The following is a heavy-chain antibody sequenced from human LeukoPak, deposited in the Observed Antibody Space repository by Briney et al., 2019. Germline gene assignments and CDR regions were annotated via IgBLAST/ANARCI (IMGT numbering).Heavy chain of an antibody. Sequence: PSETLSLTCTVSGGSISSSDYYWGWIRQPPGKGLEWIGEINHSGRTNYNPPLKSRVTISVDTSKNQFSLKVSSVTAADPAVYYCAREAATVTRYFDLWGRGTLVTVSS. CDR3: AREAATVTRYFDL. V-gene: IGHV4-39*07. CDR2: INHSGRT. D-gene: IGHD4-17*01. J-gene: IGHJ2*01. CDR1: GGSISSSDYY.